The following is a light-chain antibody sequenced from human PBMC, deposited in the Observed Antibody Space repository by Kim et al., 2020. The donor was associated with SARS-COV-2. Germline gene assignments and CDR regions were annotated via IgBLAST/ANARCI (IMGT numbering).Light chain of an antibody. CDR3: LLFYSGVQI. CDR2: DTA. CDR1: TGGVTSDHY. V-gene: IGLV7-46*01. Sequence: PAGTVTLTCASSTGGVTSDHYPYWIQQKPGQVPRTLIYDTASKHSWTPARFSGSLLGDKAALTLSDAQPEDEADYYCLLFYSGVQIFGGGTKLTVL. J-gene: IGLJ2*01.